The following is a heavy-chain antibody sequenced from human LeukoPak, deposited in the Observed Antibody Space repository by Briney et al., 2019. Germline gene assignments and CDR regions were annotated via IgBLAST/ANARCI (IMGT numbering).Heavy chain of an antibody. V-gene: IGHV3-23*01. CDR1: GFTFSSYA. CDR3: ATSKYSGSY. Sequence: GGSLRLSCAASGFTFSSYAMSWVRQAPGKGLEWASAISGSGGRIYYGASVKGRFTISRDNSKNTLNLQMNSLRAEDTAVYYCATSKYSGSYWGQGTLVTVSS. D-gene: IGHD1-26*01. J-gene: IGHJ4*02. CDR2: ISGSGGRI.